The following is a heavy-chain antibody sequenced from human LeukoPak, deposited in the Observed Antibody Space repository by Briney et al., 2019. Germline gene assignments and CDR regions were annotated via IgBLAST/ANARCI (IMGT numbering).Heavy chain of an antibody. Sequence: GGSLRLSCAASGFTFSNAWMAWVRQAPGKGLEWVANINQDRSTKQYVDSVRGRFTISRDNAKNSLYLQMNSLRAEDTALYHCARDMSGSLDYWGQGTLVTVSS. D-gene: IGHD6-13*01. CDR2: INQDRSTK. CDR3: ARDMSGSLDY. V-gene: IGHV3-7*01. CDR1: GFTFSNAW. J-gene: IGHJ4*02.